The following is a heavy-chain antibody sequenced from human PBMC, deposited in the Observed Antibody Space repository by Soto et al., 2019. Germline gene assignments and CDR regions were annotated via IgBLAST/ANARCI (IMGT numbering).Heavy chain of an antibody. CDR1: GYTFTSYG. CDR3: TYYYDSSGYYYYYGMDV. CDR2: ISAYNGNT. D-gene: IGHD3-22*01. Sequence: QVQLVQSGAEVKKPGASVKVSCKASGYTFTSYGISWVRQAPGQGLEWMGWISAYNGNTNYAQKLQGRVTMTTDTSTITAYMELRSLRSDDTAVYYCTYYYDSSGYYYYYGMDVWGQGTTVTVSS. V-gene: IGHV1-18*01. J-gene: IGHJ6*02.